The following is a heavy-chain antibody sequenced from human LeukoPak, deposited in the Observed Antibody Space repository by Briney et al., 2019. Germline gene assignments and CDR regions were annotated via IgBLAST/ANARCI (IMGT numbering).Heavy chain of an antibody. CDR3: ARRAKSPYRLY. Sequence: PSETLSLTCTVSGGSINRSHYFWGWIRQPPGKGLEWIGSVYFSGSTYYNPSLKSRVTMSVDTSKNQFSLKVSSVTAADTAVYYCARRAKSPYRLYWGQGTLVTVSS. CDR1: GGSINRSHYF. D-gene: IGHD1-1*01. V-gene: IGHV4-39*01. J-gene: IGHJ4*02. CDR2: VYFSGST.